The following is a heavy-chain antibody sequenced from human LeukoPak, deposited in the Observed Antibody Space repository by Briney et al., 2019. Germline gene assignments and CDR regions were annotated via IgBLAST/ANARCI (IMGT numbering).Heavy chain of an antibody. CDR2: ISSSGSTI. Sequence: GGSLRLSCAASGFTFSSYWMHWIRQAPGKGLEWVSYISSSGSTIYYADSVKGRFTISRDNAKNSLYLQMNSLRAEDTAVYYCARTIFGAQNWFDPWGQGTLVTVSS. CDR1: GFTFSSYW. V-gene: IGHV3-11*01. J-gene: IGHJ5*02. D-gene: IGHD3-3*01. CDR3: ARTIFGAQNWFDP.